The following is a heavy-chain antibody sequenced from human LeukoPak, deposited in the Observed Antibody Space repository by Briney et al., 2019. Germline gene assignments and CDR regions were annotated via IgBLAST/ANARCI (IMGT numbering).Heavy chain of an antibody. Sequence: GGSLRLSCVGSGFTFSRYWSNWVRQAPGKGLEWVANMNQDGSEIYYLDSVKGRFTISRDNAKNSVYLQMNGLKAEDTAVYHCAKGGYTYGHFDYWGQGTLVTVSS. V-gene: IGHV3-7*01. CDR3: AKGGYTYGHFDY. D-gene: IGHD5-18*01. J-gene: IGHJ4*02. CDR2: MNQDGSEI. CDR1: GFTFSRYW.